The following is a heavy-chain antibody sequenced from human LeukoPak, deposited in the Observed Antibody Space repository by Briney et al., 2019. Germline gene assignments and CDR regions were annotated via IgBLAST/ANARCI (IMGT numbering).Heavy chain of an antibody. CDR1: GFTFSSYA. V-gene: IGHV3-23*01. J-gene: IGHJ4*02. CDR2: ISGSGGST. D-gene: IGHD3-22*01. Sequence: GGSLRLPCAASGFTFSSYAMSWVRQAPGKGLEWVSAISGSGGSTYYADSVKGRFTISRDNSKNTLYLQMNSLRAEDTAVYYCAKWAVGDSSGCYYGYWGQGTLVTVSS. CDR3: AKWAVGDSSGCYYGY.